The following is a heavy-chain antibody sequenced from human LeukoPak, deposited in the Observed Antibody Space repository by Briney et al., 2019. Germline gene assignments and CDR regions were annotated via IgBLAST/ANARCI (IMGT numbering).Heavy chain of an antibody. CDR1: GGSISSGSYY. Sequence: SETLSLTCTVSGGSISSGSYYWSWIRQPAGKGLEWIGRIYTSGSTNYNPSLKSRVTISVDTSKNQFSLKLSSVTAADTAVYYCATRGGYCSGGSCSLGYYYYMDVWGKGTTVTVSS. V-gene: IGHV4-61*02. CDR3: ATRGGYCSGGSCSLGYYYYMDV. CDR2: IYTSGST. D-gene: IGHD2-15*01. J-gene: IGHJ6*03.